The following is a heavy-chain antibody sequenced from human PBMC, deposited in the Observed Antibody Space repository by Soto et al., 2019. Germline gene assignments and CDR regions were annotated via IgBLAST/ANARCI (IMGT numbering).Heavy chain of an antibody. J-gene: IGHJ6*02. Sequence: VGSLRLSCAVSGFTFSNAWMNWVRQAPGKGLEWVGRIKSKTDGGTTDYAAPVKGRFTISRDDSKNTLYLQMNSLKTEDTAVYYCTTRGALDPGYSSSWYWDGMDVWGQGTTVTVSS. CDR3: TTRGALDPGYSSSWYWDGMDV. CDR1: GFTFSNAW. CDR2: IKSKTDGGTT. V-gene: IGHV3-15*07. D-gene: IGHD6-13*01.